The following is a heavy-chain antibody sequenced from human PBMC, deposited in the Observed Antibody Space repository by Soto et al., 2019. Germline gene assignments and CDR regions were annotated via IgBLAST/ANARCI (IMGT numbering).Heavy chain of an antibody. CDR3: AKRKEVYYYGMDV. V-gene: IGHV3-7*01. CDR2: IKEDGSDK. J-gene: IGHJ6*02. Sequence: GGSLRLSCGASGFSFSSYAMSWVRQAPGKGLEWVANIKEDGSDKYYLDSVKGRFTISRDNAKNSLYLQMNSLRAEDTAVYYCAKRKEVYYYGMDVWGQGTTVTVSS. CDR1: GFSFSSYA.